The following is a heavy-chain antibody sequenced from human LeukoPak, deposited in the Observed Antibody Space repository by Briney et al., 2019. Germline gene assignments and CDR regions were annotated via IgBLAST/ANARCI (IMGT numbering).Heavy chain of an antibody. CDR1: GYTFTGYY. D-gene: IGHD6-13*01. V-gene: IGHV1-2*06. Sequence: ASVKVSCKDSGYTFTGYYLHWVRQAPGQGLEWMGRINTNSGGTNYAQKFQGRVTMTRDTSISTAYMELSRLRSDDTAVYYCARAWSSSSPGSNYWGQETLVTVSS. CDR3: ARAWSSSSPGSNY. J-gene: IGHJ4*02. CDR2: INTNSGGT.